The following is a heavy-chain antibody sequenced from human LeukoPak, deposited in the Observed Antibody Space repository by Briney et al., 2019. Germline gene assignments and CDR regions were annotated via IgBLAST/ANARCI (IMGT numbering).Heavy chain of an antibody. Sequence: ASVKVSCKASGGTFISYAISWVRQTTGQGLEWMGWMNPNSGNTGYAQNFQGRVTMTRNPSISTAYMELSSLRSEDTAVYYCARGPLDGEGATIFDFWGQGTLVTVSS. CDR1: GGTFISYA. J-gene: IGHJ4*02. V-gene: IGHV1-8*02. CDR3: ARGPLDGEGATIFDF. D-gene: IGHD1-26*01. CDR2: MNPNSGNT.